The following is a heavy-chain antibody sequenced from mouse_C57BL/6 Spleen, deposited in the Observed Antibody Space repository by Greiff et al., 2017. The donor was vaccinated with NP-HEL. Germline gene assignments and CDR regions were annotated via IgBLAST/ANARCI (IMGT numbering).Heavy chain of an antibody. J-gene: IGHJ3*01. Sequence: QVQLKQPGAELVKPGASVKMSCKASGYTFTSYWITWVKQRPGQGLEWIGDIYPGSGSTNYHEKFKSKATLTVDTSSSTAYMQLSSLTSEDSAVYYCARGSYGYDGGWFAYWGQGTLVTVSA. CDR1: GYTFTSYW. V-gene: IGHV1-55*01. CDR3: ARGSYGYDGGWFAY. CDR2: IYPGSGST. D-gene: IGHD2-2*01.